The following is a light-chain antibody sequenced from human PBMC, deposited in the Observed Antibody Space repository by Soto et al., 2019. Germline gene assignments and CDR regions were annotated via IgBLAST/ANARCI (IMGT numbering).Light chain of an antibody. CDR3: QQHINWPLT. CDR1: QTVSSS. J-gene: IGKJ4*01. CDR2: EVS. Sequence: EIVLTQSPANLSLSPGERATLSCRASQTVSSSLAWYQQKPGQAPRLLIYEVSNRATGIPARFSGSGSGADFTLTISSLEPGDFALYYCQQHINWPLTFGGGTKVDIK. V-gene: IGKV3-11*01.